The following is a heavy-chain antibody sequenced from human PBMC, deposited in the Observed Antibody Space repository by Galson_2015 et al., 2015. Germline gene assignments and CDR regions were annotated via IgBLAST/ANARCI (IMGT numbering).Heavy chain of an antibody. Sequence: SLRLSCAASGFTFSSYAMSWVRQAPGKGLEWVSAISGSGGSTYYADSVKGRFTISRDNSKNTLYLQMNSLRAEDTAVYYCAKDRGYCSSTSCDTISFYYYYMDVWGKGTTVTVSS. CDR1: GFTFSSYA. CDR2: ISGSGGST. V-gene: IGHV3-23*01. J-gene: IGHJ6*03. CDR3: AKDRGYCSSTSCDTISFYYYYMDV. D-gene: IGHD2-2*02.